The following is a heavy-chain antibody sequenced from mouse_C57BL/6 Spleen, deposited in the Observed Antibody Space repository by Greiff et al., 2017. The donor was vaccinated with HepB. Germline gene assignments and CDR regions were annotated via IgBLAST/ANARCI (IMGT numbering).Heavy chain of an antibody. D-gene: IGHD1-1*01. CDR1: GYTFTSYW. J-gene: IGHJ2*01. Sequence: QQSCKASGYTFTSYWMHWVKQRPGRGLEWIGRIDPNSGGTKYNEKFKSKATLTVDKPSSTAYMQLSSLTSEDSAVYYCARYGYYGSSYFDYWGQGTTLTVSS. CDR3: ARYGYYGSSYFDY. V-gene: IGHV1-72*01. CDR2: IDPNSGGT.